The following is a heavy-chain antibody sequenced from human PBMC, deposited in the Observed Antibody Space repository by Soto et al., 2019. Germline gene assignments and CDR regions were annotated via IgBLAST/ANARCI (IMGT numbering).Heavy chain of an antibody. V-gene: IGHV3-23*01. CDR1: GFTFSSYA. CDR2: LSGSGGST. Sequence: EVQLLESGGGLVQPGGSLRLSCAASGFTFSSYAMSWVRQAPGKGLEWVSALSGSGGSTNYADSVKGRFSISRDNSKNTLYLQMNSLRADDTAVDYCAKVGGPLTSSPWLDYWGQGTLVTVSS. J-gene: IGHJ4*02. CDR3: AKVGGPLTSSPWLDY. D-gene: IGHD3-16*01.